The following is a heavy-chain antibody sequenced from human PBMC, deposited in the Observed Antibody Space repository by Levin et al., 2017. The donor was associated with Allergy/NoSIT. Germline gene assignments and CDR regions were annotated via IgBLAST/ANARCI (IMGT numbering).Heavy chain of an antibody. CDR3: ARAARSNWNDVGSYFDY. CDR2: ISGSGGST. J-gene: IGHJ4*02. V-gene: IGHV3-23*01. Sequence: GESLKISCAASGFTFSSYAMSWVRQAPGKGLEWVSAISGSGGSTYYADSVKGRFTISKDNSKNTRYLQMNSLRAEDTAVYYCARAARSNWNDVGSYFDYGGQGTVVTVSS. CDR1: GFTFSSYA. D-gene: IGHD1-1*01.